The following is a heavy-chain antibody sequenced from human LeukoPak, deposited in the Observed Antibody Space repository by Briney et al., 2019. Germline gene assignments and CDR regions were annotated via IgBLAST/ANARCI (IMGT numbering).Heavy chain of an antibody. V-gene: IGHV4-34*01. CDR2: INHSGST. J-gene: IGHJ6*02. Sequence: SETLSLTCTVSGGSIVSHYWNWIRQPAGKGLEWIGEINHSGSTNYNPSLKSRVTISVDTSKNQFSLKLSSVTAADTAVYYCARTFGYSSPPGYGMDVWGQGTTVTVSS. D-gene: IGHD6-13*01. CDR3: ARTFGYSSPPGYGMDV. CDR1: GGSIVSHY.